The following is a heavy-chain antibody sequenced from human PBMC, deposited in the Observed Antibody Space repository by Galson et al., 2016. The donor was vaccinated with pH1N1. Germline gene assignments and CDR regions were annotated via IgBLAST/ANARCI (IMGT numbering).Heavy chain of an antibody. D-gene: IGHD3-10*01. CDR1: GGSIYSSSYF. CDR2: IYASGST. J-gene: IGHJ4*02. Sequence: TLSLPCTVSGGSIYSSSYFWSWIRQPVGKRLEWNGRIYASGSTDYNPSLKSRVTLSVDTSKNQFSLKLNSVTAADTAVYYCARGNGYYYGSGNFKLSVFPTGIDYWGQGTLVTVSS. V-gene: IGHV4-61*02. CDR3: ARGNGYYYGSGNFKLSVFPTGIDY.